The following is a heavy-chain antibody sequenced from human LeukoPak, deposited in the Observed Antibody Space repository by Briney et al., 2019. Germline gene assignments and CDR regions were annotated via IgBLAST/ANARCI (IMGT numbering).Heavy chain of an antibody. V-gene: IGHV4-34*01. CDR1: GGSFSGYY. CDR2: FNHSGST. Sequence: PSETLSLTCAVYGGSFSGYYWSWIRQPPGKGLEWIGEFNHSGSTNYNPSLKSRVTISVDTSKNQFSLKLSSVTAADTAVYYCASPYYNYYYMDVWGKGTTVTVSS. CDR3: ASPYYNYYYMDV. J-gene: IGHJ6*03.